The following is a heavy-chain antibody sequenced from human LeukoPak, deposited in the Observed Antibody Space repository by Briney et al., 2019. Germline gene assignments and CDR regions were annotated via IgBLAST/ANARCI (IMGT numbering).Heavy chain of an antibody. CDR3: ARGDYGGYGTFDH. CDR1: GGSVTSYY. V-gene: IGHV4-59*08. J-gene: IGHJ4*02. CDR2: VYYSRST. D-gene: IGHD5-12*01. Sequence: ASGTLSLTCTVSGGSVTSYYWSWIRQPPGKGLEWIGYVYYSRSTYYSPSLKSRVTIFVDTSKDQFSLRLSSVTAADTAVYYCARGDYGGYGTFDHWGQGTLLTVSS.